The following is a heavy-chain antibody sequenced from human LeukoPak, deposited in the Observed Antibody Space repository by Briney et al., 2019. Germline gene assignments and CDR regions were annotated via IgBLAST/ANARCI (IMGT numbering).Heavy chain of an antibody. V-gene: IGHV4-4*02. J-gene: IGHJ6*03. D-gene: IGHD5-18*01. CDR2: IYHSGST. Sequence: PSETLSLTCAVSGGSISSSNWWSWVRQPPGKGLEWIGEIYHSGSTNYNPSLKSRVTISVDKSKNQFSLKLSSVTAADTAVYYCARVMRGYSYGYYMDVWGKGTTVTVSS. CDR3: ARVMRGYSYGYYMDV. CDR1: GGSISSSNW.